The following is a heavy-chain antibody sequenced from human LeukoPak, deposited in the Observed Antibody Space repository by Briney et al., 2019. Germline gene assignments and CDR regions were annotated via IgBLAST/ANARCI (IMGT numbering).Heavy chain of an antibody. V-gene: IGHV3-53*01. CDR1: GFTVSSNY. CDR2: INRGGST. D-gene: IGHD2-2*01. J-gene: IGHJ6*03. Sequence: PGGSLRLSCAASGFTVSSNYMSWVRQAPGKGLEWVSVINRGGSTYYYDAVKGRFTISKDNSKNTLYLQMNSLRADDTAVYYCARVPLTYCSSTSCRREYYYYMDVWGKGTTVTVSS. CDR3: ARVPLTYCSSTSCRREYYYYMDV.